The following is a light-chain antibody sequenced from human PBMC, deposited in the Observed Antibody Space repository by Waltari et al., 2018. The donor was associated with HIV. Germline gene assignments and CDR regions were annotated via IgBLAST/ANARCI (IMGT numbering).Light chain of an antibody. Sequence: QSALTQPASVSGSPGQSITISCTGTASVVGSYDLVPWYQQHPGNVLKLIISGITNRPSGIADRFSGSKSGNTASLTISGLQAEDEADYYCYSYAGSRVFVVFGGGTKVSVL. CDR3: YSYAGSRVFVV. J-gene: IGLJ3*02. CDR1: ASVVGSYDL. V-gene: IGLV2-23*02. CDR2: GIT.